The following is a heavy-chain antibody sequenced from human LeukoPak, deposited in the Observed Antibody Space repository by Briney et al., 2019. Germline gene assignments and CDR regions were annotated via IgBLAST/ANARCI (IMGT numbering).Heavy chain of an antibody. Sequence: ASVKVSCKASGYNLNTYHMHWVRQAPGQGLEWMGIITSTGTTTICAQKFQGRVTVTRDTSITTGYMELSSLKSDDTAIYYCAISSHSDGWFDPWGQGTLVTVSS. CDR1: GYNLNTYH. D-gene: IGHD6-13*01. CDR2: ITSTGTTT. CDR3: AISSHSDGWFDP. V-gene: IGHV1-46*02. J-gene: IGHJ5*02.